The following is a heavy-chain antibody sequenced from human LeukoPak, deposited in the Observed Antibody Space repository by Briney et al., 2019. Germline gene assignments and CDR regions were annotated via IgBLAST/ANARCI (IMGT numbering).Heavy chain of an antibody. V-gene: IGHV3-7*05. J-gene: IGHJ4*02. D-gene: IGHD5-18*01. Sequence: PGGSLRLSCASSGLTFSSYWMSWVRQAPGRGLEWVANIKYDGSEEYYVDSVKGRFTISRDNAKNSLYLQMNSLRAEDTAVYYCATYQGYNYGPFDYWGQGALVTVSS. CDR2: IKYDGSEE. CDR3: ATYQGYNYGPFDY. CDR1: GLTFSSYW.